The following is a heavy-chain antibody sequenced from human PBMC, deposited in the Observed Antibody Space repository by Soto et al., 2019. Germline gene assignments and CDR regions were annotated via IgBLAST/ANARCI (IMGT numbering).Heavy chain of an antibody. CDR2: ISYSGTYI. V-gene: IGHV3-21*01. J-gene: IGHJ4*02. D-gene: IGHD1-26*01. Sequence: GGSLRLSCAASGFTFSSYSMNWVRQAPGKGLEWVSTISYSGTYIYYTDSVKGRFTISRDNAKNSLYLQMNSLRAEDTAVYYCVRDLYSGSYYFDLWGQGA. CDR1: GFTFSSYS. CDR3: VRDLYSGSYYFDL.